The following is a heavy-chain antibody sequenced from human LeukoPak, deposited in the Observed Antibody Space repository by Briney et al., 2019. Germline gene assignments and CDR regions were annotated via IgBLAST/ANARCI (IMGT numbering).Heavy chain of an antibody. D-gene: IGHD3-3*01. CDR3: ARGQLTYYDFWSGYPTFDY. CDR2: INHSGST. Sequence: PSETLSLTCAVYGGSFSGYYWSWIRQPPGKGLEWIGEINHSGSTNYNPSLKSRVTISVDTSKNQFSLKLSSVTAADTAVYYCARGQLTYYDFWSGYPTFDYWGQGTLVTGSS. V-gene: IGHV4-34*01. CDR1: GGSFSGYY. J-gene: IGHJ4*02.